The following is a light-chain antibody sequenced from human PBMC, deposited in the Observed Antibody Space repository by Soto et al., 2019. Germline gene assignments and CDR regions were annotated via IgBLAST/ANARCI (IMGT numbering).Light chain of an antibody. V-gene: IGKV1-39*01. Sequence: DIQMTQSPSSLSASVGDRVTITCRASQTMSTYLNWYQQKPGKAPKVLIYAASSLPSGVPSRFSGSGSGTDFTLPITSLQPEDFATYYCQQSYTTPRTFGQGTKLEIK. CDR1: QTMSTY. J-gene: IGKJ2*01. CDR2: AAS. CDR3: QQSYTTPRT.